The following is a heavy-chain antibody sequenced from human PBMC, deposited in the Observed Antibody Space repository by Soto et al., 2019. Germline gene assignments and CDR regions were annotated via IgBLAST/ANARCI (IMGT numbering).Heavy chain of an antibody. CDR1: GFTFSSYA. J-gene: IGHJ5*02. D-gene: IGHD4-17*01. V-gene: IGHV3-23*01. CDR3: ATSDTDDYGDYGWFDP. CDR2: ISGSGGRT. Sequence: GGSLRLSCAASGFTFSSYAMSWVRQAPGKGLEWVSAISGSGGRTYYADSVKGRFTISRDNSKNTLYLQMNSLRAEDTAVYYCATSDTDDYGDYGWFDPWGQGTLVTVSS.